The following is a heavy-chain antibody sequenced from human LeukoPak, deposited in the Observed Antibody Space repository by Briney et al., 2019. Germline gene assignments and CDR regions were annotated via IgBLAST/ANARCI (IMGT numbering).Heavy chain of an antibody. V-gene: IGHV1-18*01. D-gene: IGHD3-22*01. J-gene: IGHJ5*02. CDR2: ISAYNGNT. CDR1: GYTFTSYG. Sequence: ASVKVSCKASGYTFTSYGISWVRQAPGQGLEWMGWISAYNGNTNYAQKLQGRVTMTTDTSTSTAYMELRSLRSDGTAVYYCARDLFAHYNDSSPQDNWFDPWGQGTLVTVSS. CDR3: ARDLFAHYNDSSPQDNWFDP.